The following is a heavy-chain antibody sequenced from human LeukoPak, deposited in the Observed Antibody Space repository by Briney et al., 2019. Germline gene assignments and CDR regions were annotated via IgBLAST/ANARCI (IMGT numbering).Heavy chain of an antibody. CDR3: ASVVRGFY. V-gene: IGHV3-21*01. CDR2: ISSSSSYI. D-gene: IGHD3-10*01. Sequence: GESLRLSCAASGFTFSSYSMNWVRQASGKGLEWVSSISSSSSYIYYADSVKGRFTISRDNAKNSLYLQMNSLRAEDTAVYYCASVVRGFYWGQGTLVTVSS. J-gene: IGHJ4*02. CDR1: GFTFSSYS.